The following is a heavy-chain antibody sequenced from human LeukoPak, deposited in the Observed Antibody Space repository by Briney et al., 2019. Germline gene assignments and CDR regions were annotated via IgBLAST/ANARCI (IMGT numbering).Heavy chain of an antibody. D-gene: IGHD3-22*01. V-gene: IGHV4-34*01. J-gene: IGHJ4*02. Sequence: SETLSLTCAVYGGSFSGYYWSWIRQPPGKGLEWIGEINHSGSTNYNPSLKSRVTISVDTSKNQFSLKLSSVTAADTAVYYCARELHYYDSSGYLRSRKSRYYFDYWGQGTPVTVSS. CDR1: GGSFSGYY. CDR2: INHSGST. CDR3: ARELHYYDSSGYLRSRKSRYYFDY.